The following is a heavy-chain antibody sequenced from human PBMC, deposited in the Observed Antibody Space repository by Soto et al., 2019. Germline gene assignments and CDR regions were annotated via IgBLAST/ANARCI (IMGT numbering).Heavy chain of an antibody. J-gene: IGHJ4*02. CDR3: ARDRDLAVPAAVIYFDS. D-gene: IGHD2-2*01. V-gene: IGHV3-7*01. CDR2: IKRDGSEK. Sequence: GGSLRLSCAASGFSISDYWMSWVRQAPGKGLEWVANIKRDGSEKYYVDSVKGRFTISRDNAKNSLYLQMNSLRADDTAVYYCARDRDLAVPAAVIYFDSWGQGTLVTVSA. CDR1: GFSISDYW.